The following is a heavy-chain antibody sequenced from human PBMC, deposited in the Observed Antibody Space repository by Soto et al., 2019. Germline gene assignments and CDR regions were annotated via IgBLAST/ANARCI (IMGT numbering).Heavy chain of an antibody. Sequence: SETLSLTCTVSGGSISSYYWSWIRQPPGKGLEWIGYIYYSGSTNYNPSLKSRVTISVDTSKNQFSLKLSSVTAADTAVYYCARRGTGDSGYEWGQGTLVTVSS. CDR1: GGSISSYY. J-gene: IGHJ4*02. CDR2: IYYSGST. CDR3: ARRGTGDSGYE. V-gene: IGHV4-59*08. D-gene: IGHD5-12*01.